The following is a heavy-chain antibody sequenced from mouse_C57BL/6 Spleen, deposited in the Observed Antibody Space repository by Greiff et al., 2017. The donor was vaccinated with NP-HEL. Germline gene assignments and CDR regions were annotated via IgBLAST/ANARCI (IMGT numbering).Heavy chain of an antibody. CDR3: ARGGGSSYGFDY. Sequence: VQLQQSGAELARPGASVKLSCKASGYTFTSYGISWVKQRTGQGLEWIGEIYPRSGNTYYDEKFKGKATLTADKSSSTAYMELRSLTSEDSAVYFCARGGGSSYGFDYWGQGTTLTVSS. CDR1: GYTFTSYG. J-gene: IGHJ2*01. CDR2: IYPRSGNT. D-gene: IGHD1-1*01. V-gene: IGHV1-81*01.